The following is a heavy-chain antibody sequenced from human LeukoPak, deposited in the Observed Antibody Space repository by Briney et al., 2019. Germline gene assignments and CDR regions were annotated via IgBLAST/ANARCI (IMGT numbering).Heavy chain of an antibody. Sequence: SQTLSLTCAVSGGSISSSGYSWSWIRQPPGKGLEWIGYIHHTGSTYYNPSLKSRVTISVDRSKNQFSLKLSSVTAADTAMYFCARTPTYCGGDCYYFDPWGQGTLVTVSS. J-gene: IGHJ5*02. CDR3: ARTPTYCGGDCYYFDP. CDR1: GGSISSSGYS. V-gene: IGHV4-30-2*01. CDR2: IHHTGST. D-gene: IGHD2-21*02.